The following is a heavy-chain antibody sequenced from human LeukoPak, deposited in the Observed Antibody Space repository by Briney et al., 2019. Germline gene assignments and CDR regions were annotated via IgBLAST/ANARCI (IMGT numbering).Heavy chain of an antibody. Sequence: ASVKVSCKASGYTFTSYGISWVRQAPGQGLEWMGGIIPIFGTANYAQKFQGRVTITADESTSTAYMELSSLRSEDTAVYYCARGRYDYFDYWGQGTLVTVSS. CDR2: IIPIFGTA. V-gene: IGHV1-69*13. J-gene: IGHJ4*02. D-gene: IGHD1-14*01. CDR1: GYTFTSYG. CDR3: ARGRYDYFDY.